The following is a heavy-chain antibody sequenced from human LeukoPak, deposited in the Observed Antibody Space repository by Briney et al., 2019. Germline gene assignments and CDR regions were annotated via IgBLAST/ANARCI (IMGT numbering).Heavy chain of an antibody. Sequence: ASVKVSCKASGYTFTSYDINWVRQATGQGLEWMGWMNPNSGNTGYAQKFQGRVTMTRNTSISTAYMELGSLRSEDTAVYYCARWVTMVRGAKGPYGMDVWGQGTTVTVSS. V-gene: IGHV1-8*01. CDR2: MNPNSGNT. CDR1: GYTFTSYD. CDR3: ARWVTMVRGAKGPYGMDV. J-gene: IGHJ6*02. D-gene: IGHD3-10*01.